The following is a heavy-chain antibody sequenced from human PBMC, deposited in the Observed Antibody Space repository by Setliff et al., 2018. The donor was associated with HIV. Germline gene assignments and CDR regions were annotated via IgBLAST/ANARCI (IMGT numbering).Heavy chain of an antibody. CDR3: AKVRALTYCRGDSCYCFDY. V-gene: IGHV3-7*01. CDR2: IKQDGSEK. Sequence: GGSLRLSCAASEFTFSGHWMSWVRQAPGKGLEWVANIKQDGSEKNYVDFVKGRFTISRDNAKNSLYLQMNSLRAEDTAVYYCAKVRALTYCRGDSCYCFDYWGQGTLVTVSS. CDR1: EFTFSGHW. J-gene: IGHJ4*02. D-gene: IGHD2-15*01.